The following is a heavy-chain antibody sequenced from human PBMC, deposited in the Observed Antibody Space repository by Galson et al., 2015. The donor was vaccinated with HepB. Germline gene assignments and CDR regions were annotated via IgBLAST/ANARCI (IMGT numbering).Heavy chain of an antibody. Sequence: SVKVSCKASGGTFSSYAISWVRQAPGQGLEWMGGIIPIFGTANYAQKFQGRVTITADESTSTAYMELSSLRSEDTAVYYRARARFLEWLSLDYWGQGTLVTVSS. CDR3: ARARFLEWLSLDY. CDR1: GGTFSSYA. V-gene: IGHV1-69*13. CDR2: IIPIFGTA. J-gene: IGHJ4*02. D-gene: IGHD3-3*01.